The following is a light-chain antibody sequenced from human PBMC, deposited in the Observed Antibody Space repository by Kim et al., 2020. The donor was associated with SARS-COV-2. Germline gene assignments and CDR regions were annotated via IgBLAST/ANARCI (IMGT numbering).Light chain of an antibody. V-gene: IGKV1-5*01. CDR2: DAS. Sequence: DIQMTQSPSTLSASVGDRVTITCRASQSISSWLAWFQQKPGKAPKLLIYDASSVQSGVPSRFSGRGSGTEFSLTISSLQPDDFASYYCQQYKSLSRTFGQGTKVDIK. J-gene: IGKJ1*01. CDR1: QSISSW. CDR3: QQYKSLSRT.